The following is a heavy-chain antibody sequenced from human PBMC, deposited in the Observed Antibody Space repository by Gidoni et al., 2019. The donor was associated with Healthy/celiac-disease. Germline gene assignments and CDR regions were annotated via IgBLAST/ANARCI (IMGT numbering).Heavy chain of an antibody. Sequence: QVQLQESGPGLVKPSETLSLTCTGSVVSVSSGSYYWSWIRQPPGKGLEWIGYIYYSGSTNYNPSLKSRVTISVDTYKNQFSLKLSSVTAADTAVYYCAREAAAGPLYYFDYWGQGTLVTVSS. CDR1: VVSVSSGSYY. J-gene: IGHJ4*02. CDR3: AREAAAGPLYYFDY. CDR2: IYYSGST. D-gene: IGHD6-13*01. V-gene: IGHV4-61*01.